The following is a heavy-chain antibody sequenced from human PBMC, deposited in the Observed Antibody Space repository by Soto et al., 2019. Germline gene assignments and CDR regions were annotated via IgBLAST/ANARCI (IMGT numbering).Heavy chain of an antibody. D-gene: IGHD6-6*01. CDR1: GYSFTSYW. CDR2: IDPSDSYT. V-gene: IGHV5-10-1*01. J-gene: IGHJ6*02. Sequence: PGESLKISCKGSGYSFTSYWISWVRQMPGKGLEWMGRIDPSDSYTNYSPSFQGHVTISAGKSISTAYLQWSSLKASDTAMYYCASWQSSIAARATDYYYYGMDVWGQGTTVTVSS. CDR3: ASWQSSIAARATDYYYYGMDV.